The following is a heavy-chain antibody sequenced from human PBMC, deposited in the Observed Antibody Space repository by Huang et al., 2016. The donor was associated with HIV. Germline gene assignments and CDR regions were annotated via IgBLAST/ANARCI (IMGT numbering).Heavy chain of an antibody. CDR2: ISYDGSSG. CDR3: AKESRWYSDLDN. V-gene: IGHV3-30*18. D-gene: IGHD2-15*01. J-gene: IGHJ4*02. Sequence: QVQLVESGGGVVQPGRSLRLSCVASGFTFNNFGMHWVRQAPGKGVEWVAVISYDGSSGRYSESVKGRFTISRDNPMDTLYLQMNSLRPDYTAVYYCAKESRWYSDLDNWGQGTLVTVSS. CDR1: GFTFNNFG.